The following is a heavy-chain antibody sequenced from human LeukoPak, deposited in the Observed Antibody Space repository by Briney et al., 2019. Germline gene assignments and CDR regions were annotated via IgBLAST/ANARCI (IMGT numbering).Heavy chain of an antibody. J-gene: IGHJ5*02. CDR1: GGSISSGGYC. CDR3: AREGYCSGGSCYAGQNWFDP. D-gene: IGHD2-15*01. V-gene: IGHV4-30-2*01. CDR2: IYHSGST. Sequence: SETLSLNCAVSGGSISSGGYCWSWIRQPPGKGLEWIGYIYHSGSTHYHPSLNSRVTIPVDRSKNQFSLKLISVTAADTAVYYCAREGYCSGGSCYAGQNWFDPWGQGTLVTVSS.